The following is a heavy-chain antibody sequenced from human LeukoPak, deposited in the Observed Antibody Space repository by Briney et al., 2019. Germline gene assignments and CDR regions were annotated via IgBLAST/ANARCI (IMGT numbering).Heavy chain of an antibody. D-gene: IGHD6-19*01. J-gene: IGHJ5*02. CDR3: ARARSGSGWYWFDP. V-gene: IGHV4-39*07. Sequence: SETLSLTCTVSGGSISSSSYYWGWIRQPPGKGLEWIGSIYYSGSTYYNTSLKSRVTISVDTSKNQFSLKLSSVTAADTAVYYCARARSGSGWYWFDPWGQGTLVIVSS. CDR1: GGSISSSSYY. CDR2: IYYSGST.